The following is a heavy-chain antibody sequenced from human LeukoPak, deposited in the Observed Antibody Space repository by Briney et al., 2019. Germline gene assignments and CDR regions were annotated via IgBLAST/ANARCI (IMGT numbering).Heavy chain of an antibody. CDR1: GGTFSSYT. V-gene: IGHV1-69*02. CDR2: IIPILGIA. D-gene: IGHD4-17*01. Sequence: SVKVSCKASGGTFSSYTISWVRQAPVQGLEWMGRIIPILGIANYAQKSQGRVTITADKSTSTAYMELSSLRSEDTAVYYCARRVHEGDYVEDWFDHWGQGTLVTVSS. CDR3: ARRVHEGDYVEDWFDH. J-gene: IGHJ5*02.